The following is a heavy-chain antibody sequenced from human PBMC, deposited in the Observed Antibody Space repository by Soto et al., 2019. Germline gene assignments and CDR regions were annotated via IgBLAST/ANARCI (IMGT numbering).Heavy chain of an antibody. J-gene: IGHJ6*02. Sequence: SQTLSLTCAISGDSVSSNSAAWNWIRQSPSRGLEWLGRTYYRSKWYNDYAVSVKSRLTSNPDTSKNQFSLQLNSVTPEDTAVYYCARELGTSYYYYYGMDVWGQGTTVTVSS. CDR2: TYYRSKWYN. D-gene: IGHD1-26*01. CDR1: GDSVSSNSAA. CDR3: ARELGTSYYYYYGMDV. V-gene: IGHV6-1*01.